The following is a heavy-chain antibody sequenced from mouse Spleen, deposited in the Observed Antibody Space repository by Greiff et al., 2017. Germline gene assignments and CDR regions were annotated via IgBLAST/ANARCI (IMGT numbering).Heavy chain of an antibody. Sequence: QVQLQQSGAELVKPGASVKLSCKASGYTFTEYTIHWVKQRSGQGLEWIGWFYPGSGSIKYNEKFKDKATLTADKSSSTVYMELSRLTSEDSAVYFCARHETFYYGSSPRDFDVWGAGTTVTVSS. CDR1: GYTFTEYT. J-gene: IGHJ1*01. CDR2: FYPGSGSI. D-gene: IGHD1-1*01. V-gene: IGHV1-62-2*01. CDR3: ARHETFYYGSSPRDFDV.